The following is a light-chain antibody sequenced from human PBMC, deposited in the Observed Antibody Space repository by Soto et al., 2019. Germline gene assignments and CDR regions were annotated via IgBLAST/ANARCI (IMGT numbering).Light chain of an antibody. CDR3: GTWDSSLSVVV. J-gene: IGLJ2*01. V-gene: IGLV1-51*01. CDR1: NSNIGNKD. Sequence: QSVLTQPPSVSAAPGQKVTISCSGRNSNIGNKDVPWYQLFPGTAPKLLIYDNDRRPSGIPDRFSASKSGTLATLAITGLQTGDEADYCCGTWDSSLSVVVFGGGTKVTVL. CDR2: DND.